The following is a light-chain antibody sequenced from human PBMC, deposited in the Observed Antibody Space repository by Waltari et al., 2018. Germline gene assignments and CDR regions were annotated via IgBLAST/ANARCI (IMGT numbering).Light chain of an antibody. Sequence: AIQLTQSPSSLSASVGDRVTITCRASQGINSALAWYQQKPGKAPKLLIYDASSLESGVPSRFSGSGYGTDFTLTISSLQPDDFATYYCQQYNSYSLYTFGQGTKLEI. J-gene: IGKJ2*01. V-gene: IGKV1-13*02. CDR3: QQYNSYSLYT. CDR1: QGINSA. CDR2: DAS.